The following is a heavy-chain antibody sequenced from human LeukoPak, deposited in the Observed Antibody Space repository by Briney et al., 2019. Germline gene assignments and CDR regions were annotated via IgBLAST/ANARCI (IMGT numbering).Heavy chain of an antibody. Sequence: PSETLSLTCAVYGGSFSGYYWSWIRRPPGKGLEWIGEINHSGSTNYNPSLKSRVTISVDTSKNQFSLKLSSVTAADTAVYYCASGLGVVVPAAKGNWFDPWGQGTLVTVSS. CDR2: INHSGST. CDR3: ASGLGVVVPAAKGNWFDP. D-gene: IGHD2-2*01. J-gene: IGHJ5*02. V-gene: IGHV4-34*01. CDR1: GGSFSGYY.